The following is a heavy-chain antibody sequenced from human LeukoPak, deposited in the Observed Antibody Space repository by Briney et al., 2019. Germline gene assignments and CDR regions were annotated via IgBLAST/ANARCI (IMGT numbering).Heavy chain of an antibody. CDR2: ISYDGSNK. V-gene: IGHV3-30-3*01. Sequence: GRSLRLSCAASGFTFSSYAMHWVRQAPGKGLEWVAVISYDGSNKYYADSVKGRFTISRDNSKNTLYLQMNSLRAEDTAVYYCARDRAQVGSGGDYWGQGTLVTVSS. D-gene: IGHD1-26*01. J-gene: IGHJ4*02. CDR3: ARDRAQVGSGGDY. CDR1: GFTFSSYA.